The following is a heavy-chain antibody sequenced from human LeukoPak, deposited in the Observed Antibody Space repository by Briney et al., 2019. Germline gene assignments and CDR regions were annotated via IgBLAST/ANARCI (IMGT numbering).Heavy chain of an antibody. CDR1: GGSISTYY. D-gene: IGHD1-20*01. V-gene: IGHV4-34*01. CDR3: ARGVDNWNVFWFDP. Sequence: SETLSLTCTVSGGSISTYYWSWIRQPPGKGLEWIGEINHSGSTNYNPSLKSRVTISVDTSKNQFSLKLSSVTAADTAVYYCARGVDNWNVFWFDPWGQETLVTVSS. CDR2: INHSGST. J-gene: IGHJ5*02.